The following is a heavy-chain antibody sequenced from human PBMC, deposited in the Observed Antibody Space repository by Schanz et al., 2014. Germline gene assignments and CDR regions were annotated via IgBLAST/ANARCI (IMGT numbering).Heavy chain of an antibody. V-gene: IGHV1-2*02. J-gene: IGHJ4*02. CDR1: GGTFTGYY. D-gene: IGHD6-6*01. Sequence: QVQLVQSGAEVKKPGSSVKVSCKASGGTFTGYYMHWVRQAPGQGLEWMGWISPYNGNTNYAQKFQGRVTFTADKSTSTSYMELTSLRFDDTAVYYCARDQSPYTNSSDVRYFDYWGQGSLVTVSS. CDR2: ISPYNGNT. CDR3: ARDQSPYTNSSDVRYFDY.